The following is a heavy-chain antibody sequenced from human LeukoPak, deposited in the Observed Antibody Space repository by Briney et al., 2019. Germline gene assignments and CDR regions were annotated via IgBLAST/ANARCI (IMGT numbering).Heavy chain of an antibody. V-gene: IGHV4-34*01. D-gene: IGHD3-10*01. CDR1: GGSFSGYY. J-gene: IGHJ4*02. CDR2: INHSGST. CDR3: ARDPPESYYGSGSRGGY. Sequence: PSETLSLTCAVYGGSFSGYYWSWIRQPPGKGLEWIGEINHSGSTNYNPSLKSRVTISVDTSKNQFSLKLSSVTAADTAVYYCARDPPESYYGSGSRGGYWGQGTLVTVSS.